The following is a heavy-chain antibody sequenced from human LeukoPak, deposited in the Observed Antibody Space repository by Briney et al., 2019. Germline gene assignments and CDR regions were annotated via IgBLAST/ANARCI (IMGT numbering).Heavy chain of an antibody. D-gene: IGHD1-26*01. CDR3: AKSSLRENYYYGMDV. Sequence: GGSLGLSCAASGFTFSSYAMSWVRQAPGKGLEWVSAISGSGGSTYYADSVKGRFTISRDNSKNTLYLQMNSLRAEDTAIYYCAKSSLRENYYYGMDVWGQGTTVTVSS. CDR1: GFTFSSYA. V-gene: IGHV3-23*01. J-gene: IGHJ6*02. CDR2: ISGSGGST.